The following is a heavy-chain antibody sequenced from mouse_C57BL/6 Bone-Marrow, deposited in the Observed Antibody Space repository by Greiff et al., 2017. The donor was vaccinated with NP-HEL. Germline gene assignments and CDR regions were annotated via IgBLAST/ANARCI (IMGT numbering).Heavy chain of an antibody. CDR3: TYGNYYYAMDY. Sequence: EVQLQQSGPELVKPGASVTISCKASGYTFTDYYMNWVKQSHGKSLAWIGDINPNNGGTSYNQKFKGKATLPAVTSASTAYMELSSLTNDDSAVYYCTYGNYYYAMDYWGQGTSVTVSS. CDR1: GYTFTDYY. CDR2: INPNNGGT. V-gene: IGHV1-26*01. D-gene: IGHD2-1*01. J-gene: IGHJ4*01.